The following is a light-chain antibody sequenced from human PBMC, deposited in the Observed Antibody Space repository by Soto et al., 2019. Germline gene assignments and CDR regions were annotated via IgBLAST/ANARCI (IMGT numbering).Light chain of an antibody. J-gene: IGKJ2*01. CDR2: AAS. V-gene: IGKV3-15*01. CDR1: QSVTNN. Sequence: EIVMTQSPSTLSVSPGERATLSCRASQSVTNNLAWYHQTPGQAPKLLITAASTRATGVPARFSCSGSETEFTLTISSLQSEDFAVYYCPQYNNWPRTFGQGTKVEIK. CDR3: PQYNNWPRT.